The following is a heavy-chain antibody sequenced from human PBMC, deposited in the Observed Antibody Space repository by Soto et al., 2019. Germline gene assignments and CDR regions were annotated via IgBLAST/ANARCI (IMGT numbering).Heavy chain of an antibody. CDR2: IYYGGST. Sequence: TLSLTCTVSGGSISSGGYYWSWIRQHPGKGLEWVGYIYYGGSTYDNPALKSRVTISVAMSKTQFSLKLSAVTAADTAVYSCAREERVTAMGNWFDPWGQGTLVTV. CDR1: GGSISSGGYY. D-gene: IGHD5-18*01. CDR3: AREERVTAMGNWFDP. V-gene: IGHV4-31*03. J-gene: IGHJ5*02.